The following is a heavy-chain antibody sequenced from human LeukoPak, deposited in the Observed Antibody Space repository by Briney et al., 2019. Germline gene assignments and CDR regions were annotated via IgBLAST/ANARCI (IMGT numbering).Heavy chain of an antibody. D-gene: IGHD3-22*01. J-gene: IGHJ4*02. V-gene: IGHV1-69*13. CDR3: AAAYDSSGSYYVGGYYFDY. Sequence: GASVKVSCKASGYTFTSYGISWVRQAPGRGLEWMGGIIPILGTANHAQKFQGRVTIAADESTSTAYMELSSLRSEDTAVYYCAAAYDSSGSYYVGGYYFDYWGQGTLVTVSS. CDR1: GYTFTSYG. CDR2: IIPILGTA.